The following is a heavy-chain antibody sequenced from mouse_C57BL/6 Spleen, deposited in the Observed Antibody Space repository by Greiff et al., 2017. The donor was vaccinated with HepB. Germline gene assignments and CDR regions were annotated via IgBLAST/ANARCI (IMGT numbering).Heavy chain of an antibody. CDR3: SRKGGYDDGAAY. J-gene: IGHJ3*01. Sequence: DVHLVESGGGLVKPGGSLKLSCAASGFTFSDYGMHWVRQAPEKGLEWVAYISSGSSNIYYADTVKGRFTISRDNTKNTLFLQMTSLRSEDTAMYYWSRKGGYDDGAAYWGQGTLVTVSA. CDR2: ISSGSSNI. D-gene: IGHD2-2*01. CDR1: GFTFSDYG. V-gene: IGHV5-17*01.